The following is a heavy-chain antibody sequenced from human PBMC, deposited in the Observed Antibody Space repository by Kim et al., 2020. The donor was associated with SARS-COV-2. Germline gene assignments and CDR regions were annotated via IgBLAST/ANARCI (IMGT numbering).Heavy chain of an antibody. CDR1: GGSFSGYY. V-gene: IGHV4-34*01. Sequence: SETLSLTCAVYGGSFSGYYWSWIRQPPGKGLEWIGEINHSGSTNYNPSLKSRVTISVDTSKNQFSLKLSSVTAADTAVYYCARTRKGYYYDSSGYSHWG. CDR2: INHSGST. CDR3: ARTRKGYYYDSSGYSH. J-gene: IGHJ1*01. D-gene: IGHD3-22*01.